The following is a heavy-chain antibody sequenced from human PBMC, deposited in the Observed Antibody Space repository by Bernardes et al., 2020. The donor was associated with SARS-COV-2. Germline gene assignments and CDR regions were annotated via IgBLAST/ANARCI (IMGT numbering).Heavy chain of an antibody. CDR1: GGSVTRDSHY. J-gene: IGHJ1*01. D-gene: IGHD4-17*01. CDR2: IYYNGDA. V-gene: IGHV4-39*01. CDR3: GDSGGGTYFLH. Sequence: SETLSLTCTVSGGSVTRDSHYWGWVRQSPGKGLEWIGSIYYNGDAYYNPSLQSRVTLSVDTSKRQIFLRLTSVTAADTSVYFCGDSGGGTYFLHWGQGTLVNVSS.